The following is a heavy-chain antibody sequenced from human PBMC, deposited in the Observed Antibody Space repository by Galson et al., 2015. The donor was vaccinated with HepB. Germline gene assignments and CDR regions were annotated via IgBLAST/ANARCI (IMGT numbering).Heavy chain of an antibody. CDR1: GYTFTSYG. CDR3: ARDPDSYGHNWFDP. D-gene: IGHD5-18*01. Sequence: SVKVSCKASGYTFTSYGISWVRQAPGQGLEWMGWISAYNGNTNYAQKLQGRVTMTTDTSTSTAYMELRSLRSDDTAVYYCARDPDSYGHNWFDPWGQGTLVTVSS. V-gene: IGHV1-18*04. J-gene: IGHJ5*02. CDR2: ISAYNGNT.